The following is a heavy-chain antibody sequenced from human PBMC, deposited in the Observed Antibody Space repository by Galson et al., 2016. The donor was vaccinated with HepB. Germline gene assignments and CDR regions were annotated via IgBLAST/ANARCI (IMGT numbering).Heavy chain of an antibody. D-gene: IGHD2/OR15-2a*01. CDR2: DSMDGRRK. V-gene: IGHV3-30*03. CDR3: ARSHEYCPPVGCSVDY. Sequence: SLRLSCAASGFTFSNYGMHWVRQAPGKGLEWVAADSMDGRRKFYADSVKGRFTISRDNSNSMLFLQMSSLRADGTAVYYCARSHEYCPPVGCSVDYWGQGTLVSVSS. J-gene: IGHJ4*02. CDR1: GFTFSNYG.